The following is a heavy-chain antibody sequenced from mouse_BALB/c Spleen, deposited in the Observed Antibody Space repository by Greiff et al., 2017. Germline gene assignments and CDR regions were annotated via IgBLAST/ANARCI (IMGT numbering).Heavy chain of an antibody. CDR3: ASYRYGAMDY. Sequence: EVKLQESGAELVRPGALVKLSCKASGFNIKDYYMHWVKQRPEQGLEWIGWIDPENGNTIYDPKFQGKASITADTSSNTAYLQLSSLTSEDTAVYYCASYRYGAMDYWGQGTSVTVSS. J-gene: IGHJ4*01. D-gene: IGHD2-14*01. V-gene: IGHV14-1*02. CDR1: GFNIKDYY. CDR2: IDPENGNT.